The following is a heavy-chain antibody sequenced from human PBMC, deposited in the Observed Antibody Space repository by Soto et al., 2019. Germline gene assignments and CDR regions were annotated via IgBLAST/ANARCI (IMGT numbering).Heavy chain of an antibody. CDR1: GYTFTSYA. D-gene: IGHD3-22*01. J-gene: IGHJ4*02. CDR2: INAGNGNT. CDR3: ARHGLSDSSGYYLIDC. Sequence: ASVKVSCKASGYTFTSYAMHWVRQAPGQRLEWMGWINAGNGNTKYSQKFQGRVTITRDTSASTAYMELSSLRSEDTAVYYCARHGLSDSSGYYLIDCWGQGTLVTVSS. V-gene: IGHV1-3*01.